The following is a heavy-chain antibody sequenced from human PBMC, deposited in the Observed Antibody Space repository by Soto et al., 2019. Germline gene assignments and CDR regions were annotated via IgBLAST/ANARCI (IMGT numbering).Heavy chain of an antibody. CDR1: GFTFSRYT. CDR2: INGGDGPT. J-gene: IGHJ4*02. D-gene: IGHD2-2*01. V-gene: IGHV3-23*01. Sequence: PGGSLRLSCAASGFTFSRYTMSWVRQVPGKELEWVSGINGGDGPTYYAKSVKGRFTISRDNSQNTLYLPMNGLRAEDSAIYYCAKDKVPDGAWDFDYWGQGTLVTVSS. CDR3: AKDKVPDGAWDFDY.